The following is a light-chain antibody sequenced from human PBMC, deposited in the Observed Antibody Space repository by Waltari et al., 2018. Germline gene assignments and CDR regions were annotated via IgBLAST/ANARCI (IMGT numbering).Light chain of an antibody. Sequence: SSELTQDPPLSVALGTTFWNTCQGCCLRTSYASWYQQKSGQAPSLVLCGKNKRPSGIPDRFSGYNSETTTALTITGAQAEDEADYYCSSRDSSASHVLFAGGTKLTVL. CDR3: SSRDSSASHVL. CDR2: GKN. V-gene: IGLV3-19*01. J-gene: IGLJ2*01. CDR1: CLRTSY.